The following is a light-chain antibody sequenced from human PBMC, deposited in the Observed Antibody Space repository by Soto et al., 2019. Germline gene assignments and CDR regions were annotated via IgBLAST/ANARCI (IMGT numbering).Light chain of an antibody. Sequence: SYELTQSPSVSVAPRQTARITCGGNNIGSKSVHWYQQKPGQAPVLVVYDDSGRPSGIPERFSGSNSENTATLTISRVEAGDEADYYCQVWDSSTDLWVFGGGTKLTVL. CDR1: NIGSKS. CDR3: QVWDSSTDLWV. CDR2: DDS. J-gene: IGLJ3*02. V-gene: IGLV3-21*02.